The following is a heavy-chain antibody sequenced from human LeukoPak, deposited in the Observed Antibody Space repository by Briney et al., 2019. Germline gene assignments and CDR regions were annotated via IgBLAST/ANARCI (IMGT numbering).Heavy chain of an antibody. CDR1: GGTFSSYA. V-gene: IGHV1-69*13. CDR2: IIPIFGTA. Sequence: GASVKVSCEASGGTFSSYAISWVQQAPGQGLEWMGGIIPIFGTANYAQKFQGRVTITADESTSTAYMELSSLRSEDTAVYYCATLYSSGWYYFDYWGQGTLVTVSS. J-gene: IGHJ4*02. CDR3: ATLYSSGWYYFDY. D-gene: IGHD6-19*01.